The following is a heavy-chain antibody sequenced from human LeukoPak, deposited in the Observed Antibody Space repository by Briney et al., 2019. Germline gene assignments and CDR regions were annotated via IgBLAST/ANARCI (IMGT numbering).Heavy chain of an antibody. V-gene: IGHV4-30-4*08. CDR2: IYYSGST. J-gene: IGHJ5*02. Sequence: SQTLSLTCTVSGGSISSGDYYWSWIRQPPGKGLEWIGYIYYSGSTYYNPSLKSRVTISVDTSKNQFSLKLSSVTAADTAVYYCARQPFGVATNLFDPWGQGTLVTVSS. D-gene: IGHD3-3*01. CDR1: GGSISSGDYY. CDR3: ARQPFGVATNLFDP.